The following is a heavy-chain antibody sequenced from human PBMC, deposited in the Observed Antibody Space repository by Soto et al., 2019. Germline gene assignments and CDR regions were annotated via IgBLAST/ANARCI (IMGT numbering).Heavy chain of an antibody. CDR3: ATSSTICGVPEDY. CDR1: GFTFSSYS. Sequence: EVQLVESGGGLVKPGGSLRLSCAASGFTFSSYSMNWVRQAPGKGLEWVSSISSSSSYIYYADSVKGRFTISRDNAKNSLYLQMNSLRAEDTAVYYCATSSTICGVPEDYWGQGTLVTVSS. V-gene: IGHV3-21*01. J-gene: IGHJ4*02. CDR2: ISSSSSYI. D-gene: IGHD3-3*01.